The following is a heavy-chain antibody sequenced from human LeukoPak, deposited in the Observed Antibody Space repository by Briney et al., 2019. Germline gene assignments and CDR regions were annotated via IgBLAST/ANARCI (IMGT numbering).Heavy chain of an antibody. Sequence: ASVKASCKASGYTFTSYEINWVRQATGHRLEWMGWMDPNSGNTGYAQKSQGRVTMTRNTSRSTAYIELSSLRPEDTAVCYCARDYYDFWSGYYYYYYYMDVWGKGTTVTVSS. CDR2: MDPNSGNT. CDR3: ARDYYDFWSGYYYYYYYMDV. CDR1: GYTFTSYE. J-gene: IGHJ6*03. D-gene: IGHD3-3*01. V-gene: IGHV1-8*01.